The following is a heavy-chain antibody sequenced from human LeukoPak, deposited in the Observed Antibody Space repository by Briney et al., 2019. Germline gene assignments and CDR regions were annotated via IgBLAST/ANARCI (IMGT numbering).Heavy chain of an antibody. CDR1: GGSMESLNW. CDR2: VFHSGTT. CDR3: ATLEGQWSMYYFDY. J-gene: IGHJ4*02. Sequence: SGTLSLTCAVSGGSMESLNWWSWVRQHPGKGPEWIGEVFHSGTTNDNPSLKSRVTISVDTSKNQFSLKLSSVTAADTAVYYCATLEGQWSMYYFDYWGQGTLVTVSS. D-gene: IGHD6-19*01. V-gene: IGHV4-4*02.